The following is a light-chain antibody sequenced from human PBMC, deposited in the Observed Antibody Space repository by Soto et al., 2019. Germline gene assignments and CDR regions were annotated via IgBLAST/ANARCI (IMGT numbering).Light chain of an antibody. V-gene: IGLV2-14*01. CDR1: SSDIGGYNY. CDR2: EVS. CDR3: SSYTTRNTLVV. Sequence: QSALTQPASVSGSPGQSITISCSGTSSDIGGYNYVAWYQQHPGKAPKLMIYEVSSRPSGVSYRFSGSKSGNTASLTISGLQAEDEADYYCSSYTTRNTLVVFGGGTKLTVL. J-gene: IGLJ2*01.